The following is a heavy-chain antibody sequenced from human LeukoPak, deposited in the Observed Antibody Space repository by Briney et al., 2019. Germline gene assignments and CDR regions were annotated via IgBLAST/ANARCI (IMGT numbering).Heavy chain of an antibody. CDR3: GRSGSGSYESWFDP. J-gene: IGHJ5*02. D-gene: IGHD1-26*01. V-gene: IGHV1-46*01. CDR1: GYTFTSYY. Sequence: ASVKVSCKASGYTFTSYYMHWVRQAPGQGGEWMGLINPSGGSTSYGQKFQGRVTMTRDTPTSTVYMELSSLRSDDTAVYYCGRSGSGSYESWFDPWGQGTLVTVSS. CDR2: INPSGGST.